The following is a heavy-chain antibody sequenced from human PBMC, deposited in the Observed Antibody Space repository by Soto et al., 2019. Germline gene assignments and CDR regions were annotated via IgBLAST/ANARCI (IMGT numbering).Heavy chain of an antibody. CDR3: ESSLKRITMILFDY. V-gene: IGHV4-31*03. J-gene: IGHJ4*02. D-gene: IGHD3-22*01. Sequence: PSETLSLTCTVSGGSISSGGYYWSWIRQHPGKGLEWIGYIYYSGSTYYNPSLKSRVTISVDTSKNQFSLKLSSVTAADTAVYYCESSLKRITMILFDYWGQGTMVTVSS. CDR2: IYYSGST. CDR1: GGSISSGGYY.